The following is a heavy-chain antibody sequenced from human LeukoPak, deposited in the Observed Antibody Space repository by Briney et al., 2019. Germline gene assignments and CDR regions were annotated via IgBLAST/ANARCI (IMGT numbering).Heavy chain of an antibody. D-gene: IGHD1-1*01. CDR2: IYHSGST. V-gene: IGHV4-4*02. CDR3: ARAVQLERRWWFDP. CDR1: GGSISSSNW. J-gene: IGHJ5*02. Sequence: PSETLSLTCAVSGGSISSSNWWSWVRQPPGKGLEWIGEIYHSGSTNYNPSLKSRVTISVDKPKNQFSLKLSSVTAADTAVYYCARAVQLERRWWFDPWGQGTLVTVSS.